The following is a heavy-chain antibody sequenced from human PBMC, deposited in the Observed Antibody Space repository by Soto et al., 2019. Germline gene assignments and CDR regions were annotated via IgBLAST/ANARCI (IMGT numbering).Heavy chain of an antibody. J-gene: IGHJ4*02. V-gene: IGHV3-30-3*01. D-gene: IGHD4-17*01. CDR1: GFTFSSYA. CDR3: ARDQGTTVTTYYFDY. CDR2: ISYDGSNK. Sequence: GGSLRLSCAASGFTFSSYAMHWVRQAPGKGLEWVAVISYDGSNKYYADSVKGRFTISRDNSKNTLYLQMNSLRAEDTAVYYCARDQGTTVTTYYFDYWGQGTLVTVSS.